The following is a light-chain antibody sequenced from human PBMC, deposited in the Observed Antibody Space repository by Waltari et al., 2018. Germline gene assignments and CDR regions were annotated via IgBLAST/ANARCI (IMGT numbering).Light chain of an antibody. V-gene: IGKV3-11*01. Sequence: EVVLTQSPATLSLSPGERATLSCRASQSISTYLAWYQQKAGQAPRLLIYGSSNRATGVPARVSGSGSGTDFTLTISNVEPEDFAVYYCQQRSIWLTFGGGTKVDLK. CDR2: GSS. J-gene: IGKJ4*01. CDR3: QQRSIWLT. CDR1: QSISTY.